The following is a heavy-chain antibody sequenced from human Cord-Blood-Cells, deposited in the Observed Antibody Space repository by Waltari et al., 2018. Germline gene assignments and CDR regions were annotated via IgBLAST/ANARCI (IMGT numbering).Heavy chain of an antibody. V-gene: IGHV4-31*03. Sequence: QVQLQESGPGLVKPSQTLSLTCTVSGGSISSGGYYWSWIRQHPGKGLEWSGDINYSGSTYYNPSLKSRVTISVDTSKNQFSLKLSSVTAADTAVYYCATDSYGSGGSYWYFDLWGRGTLVTVSS. CDR2: INYSGST. CDR1: GGSISSGGYY. CDR3: ATDSYGSGGSYWYFDL. D-gene: IGHD3-10*01. J-gene: IGHJ2*01.